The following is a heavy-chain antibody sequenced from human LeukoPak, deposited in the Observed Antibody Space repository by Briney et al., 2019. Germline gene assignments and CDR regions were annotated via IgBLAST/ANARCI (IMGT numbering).Heavy chain of an antibody. V-gene: IGHV3-23*01. D-gene: IGHD1-26*01. CDR2: ISGSGGST. CDR1: GFTFSSYG. J-gene: IGHJ3*02. Sequence: PGRSLRLSCAASGFTFSSYGMHWVRQAPGKGLEWVSAISGSGGSTYYADSVKGRFTISRDNSKNTLYLQMNSLRAEDTAVYYCAKERLVGATADAFDIWGQGTMVTVSS. CDR3: AKERLVGATADAFDI.